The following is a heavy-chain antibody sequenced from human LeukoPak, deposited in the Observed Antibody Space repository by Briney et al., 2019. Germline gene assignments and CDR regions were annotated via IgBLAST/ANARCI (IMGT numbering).Heavy chain of an antibody. D-gene: IGHD3-16*01. CDR2: INPSGGST. Sequence: ASVKDSCKASGYTFTRYYLHWVRQAPGQGLEWMGIINPSGGSTRYAQKFQGRVTMTRDTSTSTVYMELKSLRSEDTAIYYCARDGTPEYDHIWGRPQLYWGQGTLVIVSS. CDR1: GYTFTRYY. V-gene: IGHV1-46*01. CDR3: ARDGTPEYDHIWGRPQLY. J-gene: IGHJ4*02.